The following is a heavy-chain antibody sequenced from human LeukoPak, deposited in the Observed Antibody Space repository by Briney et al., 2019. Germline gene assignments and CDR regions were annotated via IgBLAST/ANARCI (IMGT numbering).Heavy chain of an antibody. D-gene: IGHD5-18*01. Sequence: GASVKVSCKASGGTFSSYAISWVRQAPGQGLEWMGGIIPIFGTANYAQKFHGRVTITADESTSTAYMELSSMRSEDTAVYYCARDMVGGYSYGSHYWGQGTLVTVSS. J-gene: IGHJ4*02. CDR2: IIPIFGTA. CDR3: ARDMVGGYSYGSHY. CDR1: GGTFSSYA. V-gene: IGHV1-69*13.